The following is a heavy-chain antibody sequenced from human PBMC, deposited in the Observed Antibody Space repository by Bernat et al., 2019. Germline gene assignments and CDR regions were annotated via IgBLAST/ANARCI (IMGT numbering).Heavy chain of an antibody. CDR1: GFSFSSYP. J-gene: IGHJ4*02. V-gene: IGHV3-23*01. Sequence: EVQLLESGGGLVQPGGSLRLSCAASGFSFSSYPMGWVRQAPGKGLGWVSSFDSCGGVAYYADSVKGRFTVSRDSSKNTLYLQMDSLRAEDTALYSCAKISLHDSQFRYWGQGTLVTVSS. CDR2: FDSCGGVA. CDR3: AKISLHDSQFRY. D-gene: IGHD2-15*01.